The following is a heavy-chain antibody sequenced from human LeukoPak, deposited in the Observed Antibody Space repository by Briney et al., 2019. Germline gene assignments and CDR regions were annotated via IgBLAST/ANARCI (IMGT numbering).Heavy chain of an antibody. CDR3: AKDQVTMVRGVIITHDAFDI. CDR2: ISGSGGST. V-gene: IGHV3-23*01. Sequence: AGGSLRLSCAASGFTFSSYAMSWVRRAPGKGLEWVSAISGSGGSTYYADSVKGRFTISRDNSKNTLYLQMNSLRAEDTAVYYCAKDQVTMVRGVIITHDAFDIWGQGTMVTVSS. CDR1: GFTFSSYA. J-gene: IGHJ3*02. D-gene: IGHD3-10*01.